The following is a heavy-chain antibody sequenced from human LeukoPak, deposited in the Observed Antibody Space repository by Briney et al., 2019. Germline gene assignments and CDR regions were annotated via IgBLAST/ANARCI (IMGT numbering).Heavy chain of an antibody. Sequence: ASVKVSCKASGYTFTGYYMHWVRQAPGQGLEWMGRINPNSGGTNYAQKFQGRVTMTRDTSTSTVYMELSSLRSEDTAVYYCARWTDTAMVGLDYWGQGTLVTVSS. CDR1: GYTFTGYY. CDR3: ARWTDTAMVGLDY. D-gene: IGHD5-18*01. CDR2: INPNSGGT. J-gene: IGHJ4*02. V-gene: IGHV1-2*06.